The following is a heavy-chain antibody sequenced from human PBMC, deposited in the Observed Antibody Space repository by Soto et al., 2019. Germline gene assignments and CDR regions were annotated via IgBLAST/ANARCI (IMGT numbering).Heavy chain of an antibody. CDR3: ARTPWNSGYYYGMDV. Sequence: SVKVSCKASGGTFSSYAISWVRQAPGQGLEWMGGIIPIFGTANYAQKFQGRVTITADESTSTAYMELSSLRPEDTAVYYCARTPWNSGYYYGMDVWGQGTTVTVSS. J-gene: IGHJ6*02. V-gene: IGHV1-69*13. CDR2: IIPIFGTA. CDR1: GGTFSSYA. D-gene: IGHD1-7*01.